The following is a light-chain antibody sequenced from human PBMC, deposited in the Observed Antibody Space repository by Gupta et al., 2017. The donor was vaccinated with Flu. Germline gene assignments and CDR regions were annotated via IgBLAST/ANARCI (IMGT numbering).Light chain of an antibody. CDR2: EVR. Sequence: QSALTQPASVSGSPGQSITISCTGTSSDVGGYNYVSWYQQHPGKAPKLMIYEVRNRPSGVSNPFSGSKSGDTPSLTSSRAQAEAETDYYCSAYTSSWVFGGGTKLTVL. V-gene: IGLV2-14*01. CDR1: SSDVGGYNY. CDR3: SAYTSSWV. J-gene: IGLJ3*02.